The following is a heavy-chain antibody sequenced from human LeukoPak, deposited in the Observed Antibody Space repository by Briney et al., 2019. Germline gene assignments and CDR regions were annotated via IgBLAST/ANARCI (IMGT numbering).Heavy chain of an antibody. V-gene: IGHV3-7*01. CDR2: IKQDGSEE. CDR1: GFTFSSYW. CDR3: ARGSSVGASLRHDY. J-gene: IGHJ4*02. Sequence: GGSLRLSCAASGFTFSSYWMSWVRQAPGKGLEWVANIKQDGSEENFADSVKGRFTISRDNAKKSLYLQMNGLRAEDTAAYYCARGSSVGASLRHDYWGQGTLVTVSS. D-gene: IGHD1-26*01.